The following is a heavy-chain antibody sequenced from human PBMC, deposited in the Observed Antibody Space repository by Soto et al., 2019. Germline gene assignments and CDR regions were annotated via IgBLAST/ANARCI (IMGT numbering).Heavy chain of an antibody. Sequence: SETLSLTCTVSGGSISSYYWSWIRQPPGKGLEWIGYIYYSGSTNYNPSLKSRVTISVDTSKNRFSLKLSSVTAADTAVYYCARQVGGWAPWYFDYWGQGTLVTVSS. J-gene: IGHJ4*02. D-gene: IGHD6-19*01. CDR1: GGSISSYY. CDR3: ARQVGGWAPWYFDY. V-gene: IGHV4-59*08. CDR2: IYYSGST.